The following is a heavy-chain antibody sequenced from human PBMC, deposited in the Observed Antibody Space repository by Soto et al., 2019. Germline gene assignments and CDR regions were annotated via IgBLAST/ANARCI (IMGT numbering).Heavy chain of an antibody. Sequence: SVKVSSKDSGGTLSSCSLCWVRQAHGQGLEWMGRVIPNLGVTNYAKKFQGRFTIVVDTSTSTAYMELNSLGYEDTAVYYCARDKGYCSDTSCPDFDYWGQGTLVTVSS. CDR3: ARDKGYCSDTSCPDFDY. CDR1: GGTLSSCS. V-gene: IGHV1-69*04. J-gene: IGHJ4*02. CDR2: VIPNLGVT. D-gene: IGHD2-15*01.